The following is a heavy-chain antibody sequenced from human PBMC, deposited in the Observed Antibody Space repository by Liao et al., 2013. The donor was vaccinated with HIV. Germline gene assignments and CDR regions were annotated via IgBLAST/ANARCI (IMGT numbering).Heavy chain of an antibody. CDR1: GGSISSYY. V-gene: IGHV4-4*07. Sequence: QVQLQESGPGLVKPSETLSLTCTVSGGSISSYYWSWIRQPAGKGLEWIGRIYSSGSTNTTLLKSRVTMSVDTSKNQFSLKLRYVTAADTAVYYCARDGDSSSWYYYYMDVWGKGTTVTVSS. CDR2: IYSSGST. J-gene: IGHJ6*03. CDR3: ARDGDSSSWYYYYMDV. D-gene: IGHD6-13*01.